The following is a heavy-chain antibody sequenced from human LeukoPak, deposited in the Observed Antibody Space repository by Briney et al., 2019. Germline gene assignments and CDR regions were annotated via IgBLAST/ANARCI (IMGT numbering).Heavy chain of an antibody. CDR3: ARVRYGDYAGDY. Sequence: PSQTLSPTCTVSGGSISTGDYYWSWIRQPPGKGLEWIGYIYYNGNSFYNPSLKSPATISVDTSKNQFSLSLTSVTAADTAVYYCARVRYGDYAGDYWGQGTLVTVSS. V-gene: IGHV4-30-4*01. J-gene: IGHJ4*02. D-gene: IGHD3-9*01. CDR1: GGSISTGDYY. CDR2: IYYNGNS.